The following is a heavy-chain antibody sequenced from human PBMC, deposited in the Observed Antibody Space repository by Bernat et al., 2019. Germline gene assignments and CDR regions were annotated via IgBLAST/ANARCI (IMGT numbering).Heavy chain of an antibody. V-gene: IGHV3-30*03. CDR3: ATRDEEYYDFWSGYQHRSDY. D-gene: IGHD3-3*01. CDR2: ISYDGSNK. Sequence: VQLVESGGGVVQPGRSLRLSCAASGFTFSSYGMHWVRQAPGKGLEWVAVISYDGSNKYYADAVKGRFTISRDNSKNTLYLQMNSLRAEDTAVYYCATRDEEYYDFWSGYQHRSDYWGQGTLVTVSS. CDR1: GFTFSSYG. J-gene: IGHJ4*02.